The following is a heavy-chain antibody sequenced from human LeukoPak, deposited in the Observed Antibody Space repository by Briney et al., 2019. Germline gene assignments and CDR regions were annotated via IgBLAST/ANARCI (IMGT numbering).Heavy chain of an antibody. V-gene: IGHV3-30*18. D-gene: IGHD6-19*01. CDR1: GFTIANHG. Sequence: GGSLRLSCAVSGFTIANHGMHWVRQAPGKGLEWVAMISHDGAAVYYGDSVKGRLTISRDNSNNTLYLQMNSLRVEDAAVYYCAKDWGSSGWYNWFDPWGQGTLVTVSS. CDR2: ISHDGAAV. CDR3: AKDWGSSGWYNWFDP. J-gene: IGHJ5*02.